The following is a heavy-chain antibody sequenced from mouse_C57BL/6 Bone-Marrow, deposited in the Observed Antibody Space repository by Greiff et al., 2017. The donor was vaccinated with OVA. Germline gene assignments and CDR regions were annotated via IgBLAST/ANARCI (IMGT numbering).Heavy chain of an antibody. CDR1: GYTFTSYW. CDR2: IDPSDSYT. Sequence: QVQLQQPGAELVRPGTSVKLSCKASGYTFTSYWMHWVKQRPGQGLEWIGVIDPSDSYTNYNQKFKGKATLTVDTSSSTASMQLSSLTSEDSAVYYCARSSLWIAYWGQGTLVTVSA. D-gene: IGHD6-1*01. J-gene: IGHJ3*01. CDR3: ARSSLWIAY. V-gene: IGHV1-59*01.